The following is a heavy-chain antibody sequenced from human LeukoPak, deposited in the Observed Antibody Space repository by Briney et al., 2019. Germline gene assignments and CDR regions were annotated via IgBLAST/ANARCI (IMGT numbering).Heavy chain of an antibody. CDR2: IYYSGST. CDR3: ARDRPGIVGATMYAFDI. CDR1: GGSISSYY. D-gene: IGHD1-26*01. Sequence: SETLSLTFTVSGGSISSYYWSWIRQPPGKGREWIGYIYYSGSTNYNPSLKSRVIISVDTSKNQFSLKLSSVTAAETAVYYCARDRPGIVGATMYAFDIWGQGTMVTVSS. V-gene: IGHV4-59*01. J-gene: IGHJ3*02.